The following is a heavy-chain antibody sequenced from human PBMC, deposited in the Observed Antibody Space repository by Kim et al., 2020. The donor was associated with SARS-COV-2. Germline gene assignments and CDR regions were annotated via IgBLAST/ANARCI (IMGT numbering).Heavy chain of an antibody. D-gene: IGHD1-26*01. V-gene: IGHV3-15*01. Sequence: DYAAPVKGRFTISREDSKNTLYLPMNSLKTEDTAVYYCTTDYSGSYARDYWGQGTLVTVSS. J-gene: IGHJ4*02. CDR3: TTDYSGSYARDY.